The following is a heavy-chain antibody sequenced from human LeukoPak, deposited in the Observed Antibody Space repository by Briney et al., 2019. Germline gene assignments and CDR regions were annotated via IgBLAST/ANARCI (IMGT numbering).Heavy chain of an antibody. CDR3: ARSPHTIAVAGLNYYYDGMDV. J-gene: IGHJ6*02. CDR1: GGSISSYY. CDR2: IYHSGST. V-gene: IGHV4-59*01. D-gene: IGHD6-19*01. Sequence: SETLSLTCTVSGGSISSYYWSWIRQPPGKGLEWIGYIYHSGSTNYNPSLKSRVTISVDTSKNQFSLKLSSVTAADTAVYYCARSPHTIAVAGLNYYYDGMDVWGQGTTVTVSS.